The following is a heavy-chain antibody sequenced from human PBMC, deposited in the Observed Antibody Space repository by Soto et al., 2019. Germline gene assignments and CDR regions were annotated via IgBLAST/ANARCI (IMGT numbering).Heavy chain of an antibody. V-gene: IGHV3-33*01. J-gene: IGHJ4*02. Sequence: AGGSLRLSCAASGFTFSDYGMHWVRQAPGKGLEWVAVIWYDGSNKYYADSVKGRFTISRDNTKNTLYVQMNSLRAEDTAVYYCARDPLHYDILTGYSPNYLDQWGQGTLVTVSS. D-gene: IGHD3-9*01. CDR1: GFTFSDYG. CDR2: IWYDGSNK. CDR3: ARDPLHYDILTGYSPNYLDQ.